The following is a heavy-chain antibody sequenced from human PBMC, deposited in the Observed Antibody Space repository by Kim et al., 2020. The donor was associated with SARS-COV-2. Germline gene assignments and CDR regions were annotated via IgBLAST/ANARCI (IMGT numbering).Heavy chain of an antibody. CDR2: IKQDGSEK. J-gene: IGHJ5*02. Sequence: GGSLRLSCAASGFPFSSSWMSWVRQAPGKGLEWVANIKQDGSEKNYVDSAKSRFTISRDNAKNSLYLQMNSLRAEDTAVYYCARGPSGLGALWRFLLPYCVVPWGQRTLFTVSS. CDR1: GFPFSSSW. CDR3: ARGPSGLGALWRFLLPYCVVP. D-gene: IGHD3-16*01. V-gene: IGHV3-7*03.